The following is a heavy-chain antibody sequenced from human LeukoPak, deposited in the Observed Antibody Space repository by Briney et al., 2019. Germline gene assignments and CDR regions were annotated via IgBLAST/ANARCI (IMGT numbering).Heavy chain of an antibody. CDR1: GFSFVDYS. V-gene: IGHV3-21*01. Sequence: GGSLRLSCAASGFSFVDYSMSSVRQAPGKGLERVSSISSSSGYIYYADSVKGRFTISRDNAKNSLYLQMNSLRAEDTALYYCASLDYYYDSSGYYLDFWGPGTLVTVSS. CDR3: ASLDYYYDSSGYYLDF. J-gene: IGHJ4*02. CDR2: ISSSSGYI. D-gene: IGHD3-22*01.